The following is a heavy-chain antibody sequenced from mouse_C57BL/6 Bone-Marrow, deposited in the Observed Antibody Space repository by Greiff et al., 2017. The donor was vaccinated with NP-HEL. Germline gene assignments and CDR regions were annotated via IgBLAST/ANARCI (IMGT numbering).Heavy chain of an antibody. CDR3: ARVGYYYAMDY. Sequence: EVMLVESGGDLVKPGGSLKLSCAASGFTFSSYGMSWVRQTPDKRLEWVATISSGGSYTYYPDSVKGRFTISRDNAKNTLYLQMSSLKSEDTAMYYCARVGYYYAMDYWGQGTSVTVSS. J-gene: IGHJ4*01. D-gene: IGHD2-2*01. CDR2: ISSGGSYT. CDR1: GFTFSSYG. V-gene: IGHV5-6*02.